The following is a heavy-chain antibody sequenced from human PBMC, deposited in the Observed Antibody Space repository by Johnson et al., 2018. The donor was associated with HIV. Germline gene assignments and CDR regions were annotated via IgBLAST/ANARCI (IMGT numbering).Heavy chain of an antibody. J-gene: IGHJ3*02. CDR1: GFTFSSYA. CDR3: AREHPITMIVVASKGDAFDI. D-gene: IGHD3-22*01. Sequence: QVQLVESGGGVVQPGRSLRLSCAASGFTFSSYAMHWVRQAPGKGLEWVAVISYDGTKTYYVDSVKARFTISRDDARNTLYLQMNSLRAEDTAVYYCAREHPITMIVVASKGDAFDIWGQGTMVTVSS. V-gene: IGHV3-30*04. CDR2: ISYDGTKT.